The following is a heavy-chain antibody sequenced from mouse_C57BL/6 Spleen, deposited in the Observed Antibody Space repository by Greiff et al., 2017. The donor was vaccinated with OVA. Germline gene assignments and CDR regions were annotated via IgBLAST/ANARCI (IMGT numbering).Heavy chain of an antibody. J-gene: IGHJ2*01. CDR3: ARDELGQDY. D-gene: IGHD4-1*01. CDR1: GFTFSSYA. CDR2: ISDGGSYT. V-gene: IGHV5-4*01. Sequence: VQLQQSGGGLVKPGGSLKLSCAASGFTFSSYAMSWVRQTPEKRLEWVATISDGGSYTYYPDNVKGRFTISRDNAKNNLYLQMSHLKSEDTAMYYCARDELGQDYWGQGTTLTVSS.